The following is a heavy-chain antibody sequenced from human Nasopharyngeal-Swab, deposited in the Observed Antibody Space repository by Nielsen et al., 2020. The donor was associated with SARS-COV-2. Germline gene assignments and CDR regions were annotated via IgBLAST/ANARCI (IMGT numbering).Heavy chain of an antibody. CDR1: GGSVSSGSYY. D-gene: IGHD3-10*01. CDR3: ARLAHRGYYFDY. V-gene: IGHV4-39*01. CDR2: IYYSGST. J-gene: IGHJ4*02. Sequence: GSLRLSCTVSGGSVSSGSYYWGWVRQPPGRGLEWVGNIYYSGSTYYNPSLKSRVTISVDTSKNQFSLKLGSLTAADTALYYCARLAHRGYYFDYWGQGTLVTVSS.